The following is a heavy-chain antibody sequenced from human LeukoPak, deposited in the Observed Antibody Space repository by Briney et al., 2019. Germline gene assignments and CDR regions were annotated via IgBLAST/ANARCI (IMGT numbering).Heavy chain of an antibody. Sequence: SETLPPTCAVYGGSSSDYYWSWIRQPPGKGLEWIGEINHSGSTIYNPSLRSRVTISVDTSKNQISLKLSSVTAADTAVYYCAREKGYCVSTNCYGGFFDYWGQGTLVTVSS. CDR1: GGSSSDYY. CDR3: AREKGYCVSTNCYGGFFDY. CDR2: INHSGST. V-gene: IGHV4-34*01. J-gene: IGHJ4*02. D-gene: IGHD2-2*01.